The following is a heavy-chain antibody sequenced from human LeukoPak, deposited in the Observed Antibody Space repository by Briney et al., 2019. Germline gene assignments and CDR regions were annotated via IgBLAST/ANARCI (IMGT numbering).Heavy chain of an antibody. Sequence: GGSLRLSCAASGFTFSTYAMSWVRQAPGKGLEWVSAISYNGDVTYYADSVKGRFTISRDNSKNTLYLQMSSLRAEDTAVYYCAKAGSGAYPDAFDIWGQGTMVTVSS. D-gene: IGHD2-15*01. V-gene: IGHV3-23*01. CDR1: GFTFSTYA. CDR2: ISYNGDVT. CDR3: AKAGSGAYPDAFDI. J-gene: IGHJ3*02.